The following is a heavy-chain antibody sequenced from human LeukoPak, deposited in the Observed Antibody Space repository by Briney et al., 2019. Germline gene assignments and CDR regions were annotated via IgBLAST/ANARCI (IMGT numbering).Heavy chain of an antibody. J-gene: IGHJ4*02. CDR2: IGDSGTPI. D-gene: IGHD4/OR15-4a*01. CDR1: VFTFSDHY. CDR3: ARDRRPSVYGGLDN. V-gene: IGHV3-11*04. Sequence: GGSLRLSCAASVFTFSDHYMIWIRQAPGKGLEWVSYIGDSGTPIYYADSVKGRFTVSRDNAKNSLFLQMDSLRAEDTAVYYCARDRRPSVYGGLDNWGQGTLVTVSS.